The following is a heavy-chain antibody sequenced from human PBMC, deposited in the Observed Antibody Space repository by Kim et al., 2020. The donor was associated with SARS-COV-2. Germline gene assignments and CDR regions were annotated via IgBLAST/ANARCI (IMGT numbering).Heavy chain of an antibody. Sequence: ASVKVSCKASGYTFTGYYMHWVRQAPGQGLEWMGRINPNSGGTNYAQKFQGRVTMTRDTSISTAYMELSRLRSDDTAVYYCARDLGGSYQGAYYYYGMDVWGQGTTVTVSS. J-gene: IGHJ6*02. V-gene: IGHV1-2*06. D-gene: IGHD1-26*01. CDR3: ARDLGGSYQGAYYYYGMDV. CDR2: INPNSGGT. CDR1: GYTFTGYY.